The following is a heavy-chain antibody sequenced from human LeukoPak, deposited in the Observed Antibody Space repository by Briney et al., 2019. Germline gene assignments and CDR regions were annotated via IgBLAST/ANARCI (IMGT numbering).Heavy chain of an antibody. J-gene: IGHJ6*02. CDR3: AKRYCKSATCRSDMDA. Sequence: RGSLRLSCAASGFSFSNYGMHWVRQAPGKGLEWVALIQSDGSKTYSADSVKGRFTISRDNPRNTLYLQMNRLRPEDTAVYCCAKRYCKSATCRSDMDAWGQGTTVTVSS. V-gene: IGHV3-30*02. D-gene: IGHD2-15*01. CDR2: IQSDGSKT. CDR1: GFSFSNYG.